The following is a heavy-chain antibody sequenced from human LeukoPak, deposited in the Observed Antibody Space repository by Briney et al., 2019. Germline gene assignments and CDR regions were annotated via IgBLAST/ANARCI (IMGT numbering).Heavy chain of an antibody. Sequence: SETLSLTCAVSGGSISSYYWSWIRQPLGKGLEWIGYIYYSGSTNYNPSLKSRVTISVDTSKNQFSLKLSSVTAADTAVYYCARAEDYGDYVGYWGQGILVTVSS. J-gene: IGHJ4*02. D-gene: IGHD4-17*01. V-gene: IGHV4-59*01. CDR1: GGSISSYY. CDR2: IYYSGST. CDR3: ARAEDYGDYVGY.